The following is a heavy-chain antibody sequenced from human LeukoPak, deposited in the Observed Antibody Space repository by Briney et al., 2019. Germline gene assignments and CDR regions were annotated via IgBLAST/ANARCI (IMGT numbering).Heavy chain of an antibody. Sequence: PGGSLRLSCAASGFPFSTYAMSWVRQAPGKGLEWVSVISGSGGDTYYADSVKGRFTISGDNSKNTVYLQMNSLRAEDTALYYCAREPIDGDCQFDYWGQGTLVTVSS. D-gene: IGHD2-21*02. CDR3: AREPIDGDCQFDY. CDR1: GFPFSTYA. V-gene: IGHV3-23*01. J-gene: IGHJ4*02. CDR2: ISGSGGDT.